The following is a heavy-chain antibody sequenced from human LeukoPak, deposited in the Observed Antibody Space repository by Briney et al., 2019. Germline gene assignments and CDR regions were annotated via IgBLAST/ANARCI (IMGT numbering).Heavy chain of an antibody. D-gene: IGHD2-15*01. CDR3: AKDRYCGGGTCYWSYFDY. V-gene: IGHV3-23*01. Sequence: GGSLRLYCAASGFTFRTYAMSWGRQAPGKGLEWVSAISGGGGSTYYADSVKGRFTISRDNSKNTLFLQMNSLRAEDTAVYYCAKDRYCGGGTCYWSYFDYWGQGTLVTVSS. J-gene: IGHJ4*02. CDR2: ISGGGGST. CDR1: GFTFRTYA.